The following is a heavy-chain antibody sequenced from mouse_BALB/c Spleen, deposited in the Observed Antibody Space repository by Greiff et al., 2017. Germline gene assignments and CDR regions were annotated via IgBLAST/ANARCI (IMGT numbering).Heavy chain of an antibody. CDR1: GFTFSSYT. D-gene: IGHD2-1*01. V-gene: IGHV5-9*03. J-gene: IGHJ4*01. CDR2: ISSGGGNT. Sequence: EVKLVESGGGLVKPGGSLKLSCAASGFTFSSYTMSWVRQTPEKRLEWVATISSGGGNTYYPDSVKVRFTISRDNAKNNLYLQMSSLRSEDTALYYCARYGNYPYYAMDYWGQGTSVTVSS. CDR3: ARYGNYPYYAMDY.